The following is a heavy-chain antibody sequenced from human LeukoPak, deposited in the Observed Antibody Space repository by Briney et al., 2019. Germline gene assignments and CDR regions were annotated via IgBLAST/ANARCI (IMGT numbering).Heavy chain of an antibody. CDR3: ARHYADIVVVPAAMKATPLYYYYYYMDV. V-gene: IGHV5-51*01. CDR2: IYPGDSDT. CDR1: GYKLTNNW. D-gene: IGHD2-2*01. Sequence: GESLKISCKISGYKLTNNWIGWVRQMPGKGMEWMGIIYPGDSDTRYSPSFQGQVTISADKSISTAYLQWSSLKASDTAMYYCARHYADIVVVPAAMKATPLYYYYYYMDVWGKGTTVTISS. J-gene: IGHJ6*03.